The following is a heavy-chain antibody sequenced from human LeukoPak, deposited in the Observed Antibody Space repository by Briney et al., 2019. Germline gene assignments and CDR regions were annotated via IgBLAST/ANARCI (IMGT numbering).Heavy chain of an antibody. CDR3: ARVPPSYYYDSSGYYNDAFDI. CDR1: GFTVSSNY. J-gene: IGHJ3*02. V-gene: IGHV3-66*01. CDR2: IYSGGST. Sequence: PGGSLRLSCAASGFTVSSNYMSWVRQAPGKGLEWVSVIYSGGSTYYADSVKGRFTISRDNAKNTLYLQMNSLRAEDTAVYYCARVPPSYYYDSSGYYNDAFDIWGQGTMVTVSS. D-gene: IGHD3-22*01.